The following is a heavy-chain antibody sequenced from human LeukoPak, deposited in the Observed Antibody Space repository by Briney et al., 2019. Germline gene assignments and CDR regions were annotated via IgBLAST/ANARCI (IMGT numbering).Heavy chain of an antibody. V-gene: IGHV3-23*01. CDR3: ATDGVPTSRGAPFHYFFDY. D-gene: IGHD1-26*01. J-gene: IGHJ4*02. Sequence: DSVKGRFTISRDNSRNTLYLQMNSLRAEDTAVYYCATDGVPTSRGAPFHYFFDYWGQGTLVSVSS.